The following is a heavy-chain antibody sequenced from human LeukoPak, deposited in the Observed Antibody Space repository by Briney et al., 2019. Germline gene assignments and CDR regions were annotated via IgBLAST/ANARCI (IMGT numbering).Heavy chain of an antibody. V-gene: IGHV1-69*13. Sequence: ASVKVSCKASGYTFTSYAMNWVRQAPGQGLEWMGGIIPIFGTANYAQKFQGRVTITADESTSTAYMELSSLRSDDTAVYYCARVQWSTDAFDIWGQGTMVTVSS. J-gene: IGHJ3*02. CDR2: IIPIFGTA. CDR3: ARVQWSTDAFDI. CDR1: GYTFTSYA. D-gene: IGHD2-15*01.